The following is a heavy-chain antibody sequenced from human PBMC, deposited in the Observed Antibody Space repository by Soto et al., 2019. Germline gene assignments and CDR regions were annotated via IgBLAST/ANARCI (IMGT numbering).Heavy chain of an antibody. D-gene: IGHD3-10*01. CDR3: XXXXXXXXGDXFGRPKY. CDR1: GFTFTHCA. J-gene: IGHJ4*02. V-gene: IGHV3-23*01. CDR2: ISGGGDTT. Sequence: EVQVLESGGGMVQPGGSLRLSCAASGFTFTHCAMTWVXXXPXXGLEWVSGISGGGDTTYYADSVKGRFTISRDNSRNXXXXXXXXXXXXXXXXXXXXXXXXXXXGDXFGRPKYWGQGTLVTVSA.